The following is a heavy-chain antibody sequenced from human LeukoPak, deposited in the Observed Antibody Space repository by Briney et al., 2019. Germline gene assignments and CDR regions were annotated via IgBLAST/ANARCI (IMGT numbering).Heavy chain of an antibody. CDR3: ARDQGGSYREFDY. D-gene: IGHD1-26*01. CDR2: ISSSSSYI. V-gene: IGHV3-21*01. CDR1: GFTFSSYS. Sequence: GGSLRLSCAASGFTFSSYSMNWVRQAPGKGLEWVSSISSSSSYIYYADSVKGRFTISRDNAKNSLYLQMNSLRAEDTAVYYCARDQGGSYREFDYWGQGTLVTVPS. J-gene: IGHJ4*02.